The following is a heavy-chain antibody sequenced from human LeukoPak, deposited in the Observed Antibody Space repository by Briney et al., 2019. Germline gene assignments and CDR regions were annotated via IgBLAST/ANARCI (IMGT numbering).Heavy chain of an antibody. J-gene: IGHJ4*02. V-gene: IGHV1-18*01. CDR2: VSTYNGNT. CDR1: GYTFTSYG. CDR3: ARDGQFDY. Sequence: ASVKVSCKASGYTFTSYGISWVRQAPGQGLEWMGWVSTYNGNTKHAQNLQGRVTTTTDTSTSTAYMELRSLRSDDTAMYYCARDGQFDYWGQGTLVTVSS.